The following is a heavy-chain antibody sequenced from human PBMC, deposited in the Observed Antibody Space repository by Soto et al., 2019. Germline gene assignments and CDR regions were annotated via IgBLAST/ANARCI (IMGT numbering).Heavy chain of an antibody. Sequence: SETLCRTYTVSGGSINGDADYWSWIRQPPGKGLEWIGHIYYSGRTYYAPSLESRLTISLDTSKNQFSLRLSSVNASDTAVYYCARDRSNSPDYFDYWGQGTLVTVSS. D-gene: IGHD6-6*01. V-gene: IGHV4-30-4*01. CDR2: IYYSGRT. CDR1: GGSINGDADY. J-gene: IGHJ4*02. CDR3: ARDRSNSPDYFDY.